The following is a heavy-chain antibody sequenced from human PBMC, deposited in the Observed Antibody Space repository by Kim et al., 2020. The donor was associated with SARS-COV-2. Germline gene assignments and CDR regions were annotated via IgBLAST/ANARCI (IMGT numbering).Heavy chain of an antibody. D-gene: IGHD2-15*01. CDR1: GGSISSYY. CDR2: IYYSGST. V-gene: IGHV4-59*01. CDR3: ASGDCSGGSCYWDP. J-gene: IGHJ5*02. Sequence: SETLSLTCTVSGGSISSYYWSWIRQPPGKGLEWIGYIYYSGSTNYNPSLKSRVTISVDTSKNQFSLKLSSVTAADTAVYYCASGDCSGGSCYWDPWGQGTLVTVSS.